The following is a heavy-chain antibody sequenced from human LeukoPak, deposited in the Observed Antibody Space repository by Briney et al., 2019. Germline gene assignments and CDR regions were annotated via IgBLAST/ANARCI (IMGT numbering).Heavy chain of an antibody. CDR1: GFTFSTYW. V-gene: IGHV3-74*01. J-gene: IGHJ4*02. D-gene: IGHD4-17*01. Sequence: GGSLRLSCAASGFTFSTYWMHWVRHAPGKGLVWVSRINTDGSSTRYANSVKGRFTMSRDNAKNTLYLQMDSLRAEDTAVYYCARSGFDSYGDYTDWGQGTLVTVSS. CDR2: INTDGSST. CDR3: ARSGFDSYGDYTD.